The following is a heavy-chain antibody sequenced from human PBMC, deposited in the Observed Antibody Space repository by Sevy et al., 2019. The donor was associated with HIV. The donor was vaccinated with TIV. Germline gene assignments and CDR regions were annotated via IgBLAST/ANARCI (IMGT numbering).Heavy chain of an antibody. CDR1: GFTFSNYG. D-gene: IGHD3-16*01. CDR2: IWYDGSNK. J-gene: IGHJ6*02. CDR3: ARDKLQTTGSLGDYYYGLDV. Sequence: GGSLRLSCAGSGFTFSNYGMHWVRQAPGKGLEWVAIIWYDGSNKYYTESVKGRFTISRDNSMNMLYLQMNGLRAEDTAVYYCARDKLQTTGSLGDYYYGLDVWGQGTRVTVSS. V-gene: IGHV3-33*01.